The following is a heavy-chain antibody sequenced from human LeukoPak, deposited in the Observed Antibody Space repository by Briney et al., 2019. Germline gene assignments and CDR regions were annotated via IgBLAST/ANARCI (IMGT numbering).Heavy chain of an antibody. CDR3: AKLGEMATITYFDY. D-gene: IGHD5-24*01. V-gene: IGHV3-23*01. J-gene: IGHJ4*02. CDR2: ISGSGGRT. Sequence: GGSLRLSCAASGFTFSSYDMNWVRQAPGKGLEWVSTISGSGGRTFYADSVKGRFTISRDNSKNTLYLQMNSLRAEDTAVYYCAKLGEMATITYFDYWGQGTLVTVSS. CDR1: GFTFSSYD.